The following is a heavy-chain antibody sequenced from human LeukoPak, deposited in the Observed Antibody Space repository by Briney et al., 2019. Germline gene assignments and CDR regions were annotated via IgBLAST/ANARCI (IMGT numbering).Heavy chain of an antibody. CDR3: ATMDYYGSAWDYYYMDV. CDR1: GGTFSSYA. Sequence: SVKVSCKASGGTFSSYAISWARQAPGQGLEWMGGIIPIFGTANYAQKFQGRVTITADKSTSTAYMELSSLRSEDTAVYYCATMDYYGSAWDYYYMDVWGKGTTVTVSS. V-gene: IGHV1-69*06. J-gene: IGHJ6*03. D-gene: IGHD3-10*01. CDR2: IIPIFGTA.